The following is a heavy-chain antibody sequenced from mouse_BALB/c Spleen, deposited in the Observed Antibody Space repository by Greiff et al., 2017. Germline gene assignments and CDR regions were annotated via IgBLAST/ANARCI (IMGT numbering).Heavy chain of an antibody. Sequence: VQLQQPGAELVMPGASVKMSCKASGYTFTDYWMHWVKQRPGQGLEWIGAIDTSDSYTSYNQKFKGKATLTVDESSSTAYMQLSSLTSGDSAVYYCARWDGNYEVYWGQGTTLTVST. CDR2: IDTSDSYT. CDR3: ARWDGNYEVY. D-gene: IGHD2-1*01. V-gene: IGHV1-69*01. J-gene: IGHJ2*01. CDR1: GYTFTDYW.